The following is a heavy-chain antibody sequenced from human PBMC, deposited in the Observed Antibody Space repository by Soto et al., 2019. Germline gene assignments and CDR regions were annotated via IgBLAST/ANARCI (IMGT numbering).Heavy chain of an antibody. CDR3: ITDCGRDYYDNSGHYYFDY. D-gene: IGHD3-22*01. CDR2: IKRKTDGGTT. CDR1: GFTFSNAW. Sequence: PGGSLRLSCAASGFTFSNAWMSWVRQAPGKGLEWVGRIKRKTDGGTTDYAAHVRGRFTISRDDSKNTVYLQMNSLKTEDTAVYYCITDCGRDYYDNSGHYYFDYWGQGTLVTVSS. V-gene: IGHV3-15*01. J-gene: IGHJ4*02.